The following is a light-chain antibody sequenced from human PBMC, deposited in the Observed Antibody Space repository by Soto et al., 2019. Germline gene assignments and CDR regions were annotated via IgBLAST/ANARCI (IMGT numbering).Light chain of an antibody. V-gene: IGLV3-21*02. CDR3: QVWDSSSEHLV. Sequence: SYELTQPPSVSVAPGQTAKITCGGNNIGRRSVLWYQLKPGQAPVLVVYADSDRXXXXXXXXXXSNSGNTATLTISRVEAXXXAXXYCQVWDSSSEHLVFGGGTKVTVL. CDR1: NIGRRS. J-gene: IGLJ3*02. CDR2: ADS.